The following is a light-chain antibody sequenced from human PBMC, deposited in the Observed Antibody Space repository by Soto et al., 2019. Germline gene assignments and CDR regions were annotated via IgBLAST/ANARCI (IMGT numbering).Light chain of an antibody. CDR3: SSYTSSSTLEV. Sequence: QPASVSGSPGQSITISCTGTSSDVGGYNYVSWYQQHPGKAPRLMIYEVSDRPSGVSNRFSGSKSGNTASLTISGLQAEDEADYYCSSYTSSSTLEVFGGGTKLTVL. J-gene: IGLJ2*01. CDR2: EVS. CDR1: SSDVGGYNY. V-gene: IGLV2-14*01.